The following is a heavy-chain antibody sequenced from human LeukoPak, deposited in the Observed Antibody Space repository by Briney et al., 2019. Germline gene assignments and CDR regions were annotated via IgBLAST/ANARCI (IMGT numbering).Heavy chain of an antibody. Sequence: GGSLRLSCEASGFTFNTYSMNWARQAPGKGLEWVSSIDSSGGYMFYADSVKGRFIISRDNDKDSLYLQMNSLRVEDTAVYYCLRGDRRDYWGQGTPVTVSS. J-gene: IGHJ4*02. V-gene: IGHV3-21*06. CDR1: GFTFNTYS. CDR3: LRGDRRDY. CDR2: IDSSGGYM.